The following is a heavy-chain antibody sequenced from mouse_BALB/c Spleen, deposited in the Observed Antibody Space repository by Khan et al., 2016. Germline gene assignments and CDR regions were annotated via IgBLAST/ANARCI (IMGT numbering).Heavy chain of an antibody. Sequence: VQLKESGPGLVKPSQSLSLTCTVTGYSITSDYAWNWLRQFPGNKLEWMGYISYSGSTSYNPSLKSRISITRDTSKNQIFRRWNSVTTEDTATYYRAEDLGWFAYWGQGTLVTVAA. D-gene: IGHD4-1*01. CDR1: GYSITSDYA. V-gene: IGHV3-2*02. CDR2: ISYSGST. CDR3: AEDLGWFAY. J-gene: IGHJ3*01.